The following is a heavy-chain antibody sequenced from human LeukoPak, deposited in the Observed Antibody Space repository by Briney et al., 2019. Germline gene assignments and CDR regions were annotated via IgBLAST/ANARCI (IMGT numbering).Heavy chain of an antibody. CDR2: IYYSGNT. CDR1: GGSISSSSYY. CDR3: ARLKEGIDY. V-gene: IGHV4-39*01. Sequence: SETLSLTCTVSGGSISSSSYYWGWIRQPPGKGLEWIGSIYYSGNTYYNPSLKSRVTISVDTSKNQFSLKLSSVTAADTAVYYCARLKEGIDYWGQGTLVTVSS. D-gene: IGHD3-10*01. J-gene: IGHJ4*02.